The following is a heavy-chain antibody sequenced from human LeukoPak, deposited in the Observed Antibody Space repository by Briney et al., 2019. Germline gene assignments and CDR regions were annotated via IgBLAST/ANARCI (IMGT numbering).Heavy chain of an antibody. D-gene: IGHD3-3*01. CDR2: ISGSGGST. CDR1: GFTFSSYA. CDR3: AKVGQPRFGYYYYYGMDV. Sequence: GGSLRLSCAASGFTFSSYAMSWVRQAPGKGLEWVSAISGSGGSTYYADSVKGRFTISRDNSKNTLYLQMNSLRAEDTAVYYCAKVGQPRFGYYYYYGMDVWGQGTTVTVSS. V-gene: IGHV3-23*01. J-gene: IGHJ6*02.